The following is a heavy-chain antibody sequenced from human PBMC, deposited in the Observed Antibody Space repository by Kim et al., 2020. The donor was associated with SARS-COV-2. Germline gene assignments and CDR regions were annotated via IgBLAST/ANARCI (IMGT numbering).Heavy chain of an antibody. CDR3: AKVRITMVRGVPDY. V-gene: IGHV3-23*01. Sequence: DSVKCRFSISRDNSKNTLYLQMNSLRAEDTAVYYCAKVRITMVRGVPDYWGQGTLVTVSS. J-gene: IGHJ4*02. D-gene: IGHD3-10*01.